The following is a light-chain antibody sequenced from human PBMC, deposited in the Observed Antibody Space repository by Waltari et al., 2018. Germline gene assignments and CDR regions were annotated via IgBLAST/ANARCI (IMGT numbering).Light chain of an antibody. Sequence: QSVLTQPPSASGTPGQRVTISCSGSSSNIGSSTVNWYQQLPGTAPKLLILSNNQRPSGVPDPVSSAQSGTSASLAISGLQSGDEADYYCAAWDDSLNWVFGGGTKLTVL. CDR3: AAWDDSLNWV. CDR2: SNN. J-gene: IGLJ3*02. V-gene: IGLV1-44*01. CDR1: SSNIGSST.